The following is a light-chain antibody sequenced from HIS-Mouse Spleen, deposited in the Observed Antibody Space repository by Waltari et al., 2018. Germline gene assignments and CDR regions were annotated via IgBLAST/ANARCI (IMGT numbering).Light chain of an antibody. J-gene: IGLJ2*01. Sequence: QSVLTQPPSVSGAPGQRVTISCTGSSSNIGAGYVVHWYQQLPGTAPKLLIYGNSNRPSGVPDRVSGSKSGTSASLAITGLQAEDEADYYCQSYDSSLSGHVVFGGGTKLTVL. V-gene: IGLV1-40*01. CDR1: SSNIGAGYV. CDR3: QSYDSSLSGHVV. CDR2: GNS.